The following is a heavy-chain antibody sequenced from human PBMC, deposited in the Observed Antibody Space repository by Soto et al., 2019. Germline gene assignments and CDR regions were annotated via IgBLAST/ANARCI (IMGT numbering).Heavy chain of an antibody. Sequence: PSETLSLTCTVSGGSISSGGYYWSWIRQHPGKGLEWIGYIYYSGSTYYNPSLKSRVTISVDTSKNQFSLKLSSVTAADTAVYYCARDGPTYCGGDCYPPSLDAFDISGQGTMV. D-gene: IGHD2-21*02. CDR3: ARDGPTYCGGDCYPPSLDAFDI. J-gene: IGHJ3*02. CDR1: GGSISSGGYY. CDR2: IYYSGST. V-gene: IGHV4-31*03.